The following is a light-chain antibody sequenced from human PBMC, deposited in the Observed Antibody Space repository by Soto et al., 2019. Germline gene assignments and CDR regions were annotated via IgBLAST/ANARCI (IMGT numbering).Light chain of an antibody. CDR2: DAS. J-gene: IGKJ1*01. Sequence: EIVLTQSPASLSLSPGERATLSCRASQTVRNNLAWYQQRPGQAPRLLIYDASSRATGIPDRFSGSGSGTDFTLTISRLEPEDFAVYYCQQYGSSPWTFGQGTKVDIK. V-gene: IGKV3-20*01. CDR3: QQYGSSPWT. CDR1: QTVRNN.